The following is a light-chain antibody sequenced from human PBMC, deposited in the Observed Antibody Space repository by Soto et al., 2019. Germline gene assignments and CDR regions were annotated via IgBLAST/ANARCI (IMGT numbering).Light chain of an antibody. CDR2: YDS. J-gene: IGLJ2*01. CDR3: QVWDSSSDHPVV. Sequence: SYELTQPPSVSVAPGKTARITCGGNNIGSKSVHWYQQKPGQAPVLVIYYDSDRPSGIPERFSGSNSGNTATLTISRVEAGDEADDYCQVWDSSSDHPVVFGVGTKLTVL. CDR1: NIGSKS. V-gene: IGLV3-21*04.